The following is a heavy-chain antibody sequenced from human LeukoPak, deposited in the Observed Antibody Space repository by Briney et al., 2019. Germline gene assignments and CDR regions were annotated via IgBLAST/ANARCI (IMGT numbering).Heavy chain of an antibody. D-gene: IGHD6-6*01. V-gene: IGHV4-4*07. CDR3: AREDSSSSQYYYYYYGMDV. CDR1: GGSISSYY. Sequence: SETLSLTCTVSGGSISSYYWSWIRQPAGKGLEWIGRIYTSGSTNYNPSLKSRVTMSVDTSKNQFSLKLSSVTAADTAVYYCAREDSSSSQYYYYYYGMDVWGQGTTVTVSS. J-gene: IGHJ6*02. CDR2: IYTSGST.